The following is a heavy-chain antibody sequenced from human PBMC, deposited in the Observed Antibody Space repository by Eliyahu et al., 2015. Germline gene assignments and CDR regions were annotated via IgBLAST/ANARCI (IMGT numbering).Heavy chain of an antibody. Sequence: QVQLVQSGAEVKKPGASVKVSCKASGYTFTSYGISWVRQAPGQGLEWMGWISAYNANTSTAYMELRSLRSDDTAVYYCARDLREVTLGRWFDPWGQGTLVTVSS. CDR1: GYTFTSYG. CDR2: ISAYNAN. V-gene: IGHV1-18*04. CDR3: ARDLREVTLGRWFDP. J-gene: IGHJ5*02. D-gene: IGHD2-21*02.